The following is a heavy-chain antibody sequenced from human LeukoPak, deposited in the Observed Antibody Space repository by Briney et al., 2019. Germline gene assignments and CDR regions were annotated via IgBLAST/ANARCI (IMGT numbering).Heavy chain of an antibody. CDR1: GFTFSSYS. V-gene: IGHV3-21*01. CDR3: AKVRGVTYDFWSGYYPDAFDI. D-gene: IGHD3-3*01. CDR2: ISSSSSYI. Sequence: GGSLRLSCAASGFTFSSYSMNWVRQAPGKGLEWVSSISSSSSYIYYADSVKGRFTISRDNSKNTLYLQMNSLRAEDTAVYYCAKVRGVTYDFWSGYYPDAFDIWGQGTMVTVSS. J-gene: IGHJ3*02.